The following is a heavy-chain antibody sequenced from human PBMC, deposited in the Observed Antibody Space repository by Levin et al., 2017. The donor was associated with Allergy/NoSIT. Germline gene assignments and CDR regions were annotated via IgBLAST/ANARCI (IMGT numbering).Heavy chain of an antibody. Sequence: GESLKISCKASGYTFTGYYMHWVRQAPGQGLEWMGWINPNSGGTNYAQKFQGRVTMTRDTSISTAYMELSRLRSDDTAVYYCARVMTGYYYFDYWGQGTLVTVSS. D-gene: IGHD3-9*01. J-gene: IGHJ4*02. CDR3: ARVMTGYYYFDY. V-gene: IGHV1-2*02. CDR1: GYTFTGYY. CDR2: INPNSGGT.